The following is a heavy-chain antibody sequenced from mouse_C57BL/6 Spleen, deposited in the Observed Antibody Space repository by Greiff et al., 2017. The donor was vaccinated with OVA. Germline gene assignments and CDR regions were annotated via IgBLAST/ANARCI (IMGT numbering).Heavy chain of an antibody. V-gene: IGHV5-17*01. D-gene: IGHD2-4*01. CDR1: GFTFSDYG. CDR3: ARRDYDYFDY. Sequence: EVKLLESGGGLVKPGGSLKLSCAASGFTFSDYGMHWVRQAPEKGLEWVAYISSGSSTIYYADTVKGRFTISRDNAKNTLFLHMTSLRSEDTAMYYCARRDYDYFDYWGKGTTLTVSS. CDR2: ISSGSSTI. J-gene: IGHJ2*01.